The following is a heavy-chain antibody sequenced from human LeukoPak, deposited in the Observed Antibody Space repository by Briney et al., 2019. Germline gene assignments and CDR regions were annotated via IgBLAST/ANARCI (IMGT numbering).Heavy chain of an antibody. D-gene: IGHD2-2*01. CDR2: IRYDGSNK. Sequence: QSGGSLRLSCAASGFTFSSYGMHWVRQAPGKGLEWVAFIRYDGSNKYYADSVKGRFTISRDNSKNTLYLQMNSLRAEDTAVYYCARPLCSTSCYASGYWGQGTLVTVSS. V-gene: IGHV3-30*02. CDR1: GFTFSSYG. J-gene: IGHJ4*02. CDR3: ARPLCSTSCYASGY.